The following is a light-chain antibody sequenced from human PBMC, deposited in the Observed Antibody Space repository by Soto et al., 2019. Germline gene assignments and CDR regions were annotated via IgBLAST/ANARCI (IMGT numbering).Light chain of an antibody. CDR2: DTS. CDR3: QPYDNWPLT. Sequence: EKGMKMSAAALSVSKEERTTLSCRASQSVSSYLAWYQQKPGQAPRLLIYDTSTRATGVPTRFSGSRSGAEFTLTINSLQSEDFAVYYCQPYDNWPLTFGGGTKVDIK. V-gene: IGKV3-15*01. CDR1: QSVSSY. J-gene: IGKJ4*01.